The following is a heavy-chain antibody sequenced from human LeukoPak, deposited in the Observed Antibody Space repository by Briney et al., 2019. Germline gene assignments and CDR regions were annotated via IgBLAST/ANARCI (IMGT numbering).Heavy chain of an antibody. CDR2: ISGSGGST. CDR1: GFTFHSHA. Sequence: PGGSLRLSCAASGFTFHSHAMGWVRQAPGKGLEWVSAISGSGGSTYYADSVKGRFTISRDNSKNTLYLQMNSLRAEDTAVYYCAKDRAAYCGGDCYSLDAFDIWGQGTMVTVSS. CDR3: AKDRAAYCGGDCYSLDAFDI. V-gene: IGHV3-23*01. D-gene: IGHD2-21*02. J-gene: IGHJ3*02.